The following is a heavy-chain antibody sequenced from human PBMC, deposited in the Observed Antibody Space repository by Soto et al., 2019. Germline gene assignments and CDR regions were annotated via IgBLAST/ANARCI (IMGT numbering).Heavy chain of an antibody. CDR3: ARLRYFDWLLRPLSAFAI. Sequence: PSETLSLTCAVYGGSFSGYYWSWIRQPPGKGLEWIGEINHSGSTNYNPSLKSRVTISVDTSKNQFSLKLSSVTAADTAVYYCARLRYFDWLLRPLSAFAIWGQGTMVTVSS. V-gene: IGHV4-34*01. J-gene: IGHJ3*02. CDR2: INHSGST. D-gene: IGHD3-9*01. CDR1: GGSFSGYY.